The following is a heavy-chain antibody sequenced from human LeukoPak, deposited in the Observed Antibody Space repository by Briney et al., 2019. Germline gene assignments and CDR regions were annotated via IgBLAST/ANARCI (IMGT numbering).Heavy chain of an antibody. CDR1: GFRFDNYA. CDR2: INWHSGNI. V-gene: IGHV3-9*01. CDR3: ARDNGGYSTTWYDAFDI. D-gene: IGHD6-13*01. Sequence: GGSLRLSCVASGFRFDNYAMHWVRQAPGKGLEWVSGINWHSGNIGYADSVEGRFTISRDNAKNSLYLQMNSLSAEDTAVYFCARDNGGYSTTWYDAFDIRGQGTMVTVSS. J-gene: IGHJ3*02.